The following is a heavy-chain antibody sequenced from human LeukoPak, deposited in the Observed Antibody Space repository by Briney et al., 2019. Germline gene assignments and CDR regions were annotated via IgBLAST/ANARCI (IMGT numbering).Heavy chain of an antibody. CDR2: ISTDGYTT. Sequence: GGSLRLSCAASGFTVSSNYMSWVRQAPRKGLVWVSRISTDGYTTDYADFVQGRFTASRDNTKNTWSLEMNSLRAEDTAVYYCVVGGSPGYWGQGTLVTVSS. D-gene: IGHD2-15*01. CDR1: GFTVSSNY. V-gene: IGHV3-74*01. J-gene: IGHJ4*02. CDR3: VVGGSPGY.